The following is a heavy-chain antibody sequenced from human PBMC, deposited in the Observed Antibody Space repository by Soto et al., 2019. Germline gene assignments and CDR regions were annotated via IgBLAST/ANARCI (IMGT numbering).Heavy chain of an antibody. CDR2: INAGNGNT. D-gene: IGHD3-3*01. CDR1: GYTFTSYA. CDR3: ARALRYYDFWSGYQYYYYYGMDV. V-gene: IGHV1-3*01. Sequence: QVQLVQSGAEVKKPGASVKVSCKASGYTFTSYAMHWVRQAPGQRLEWMGWINAGNGNTKYSQKFQGRVTITRDTSASTAYMELSSLRSEDTAVYYCARALRYYDFWSGYQYYYYYGMDVWGQGTTVTVSS. J-gene: IGHJ6*02.